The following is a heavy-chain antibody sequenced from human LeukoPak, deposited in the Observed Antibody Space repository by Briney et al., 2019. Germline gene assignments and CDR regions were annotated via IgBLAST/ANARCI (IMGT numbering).Heavy chain of an antibody. CDR3: ARLGYCSSTSCWDLDDAFDI. J-gene: IGHJ3*02. CDR2: IYYSGST. Sequence: SETLSLTCTVSGGSISSSSYYWGWIRQPPGKGLEWIGSIYYSGSTHYNPSLKSRVTISVDTSKNQFSLKLSSVTAADTAVYYCARLGYCSSTSCWDLDDAFDIWGQGTMVTVSS. D-gene: IGHD2-2*03. CDR1: GGSISSSSYY. V-gene: IGHV4-39*01.